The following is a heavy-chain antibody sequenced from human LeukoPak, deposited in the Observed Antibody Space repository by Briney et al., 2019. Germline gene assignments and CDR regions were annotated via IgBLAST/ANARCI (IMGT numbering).Heavy chain of an antibody. CDR3: ARGCSSTSCYGFDY. CDR2: IYSGGST. Sequence: PGGSLRLSCAASGFTVSSKYMSWVREAPGKGLEWVSVIYSGGSTYSAGSVKGRLTISRDNSKNTLYLQMNSLRAEDTAVYYCARGCSSTSCYGFDYWGQGTLVTVSS. D-gene: IGHD2-2*01. V-gene: IGHV3-53*01. CDR1: GFTVSSKY. J-gene: IGHJ4*02.